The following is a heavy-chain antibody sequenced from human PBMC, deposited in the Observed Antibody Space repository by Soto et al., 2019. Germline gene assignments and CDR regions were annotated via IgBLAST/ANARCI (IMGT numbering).Heavy chain of an antibody. V-gene: IGHV4-34*01. CDR2: INHSGST. J-gene: IGHJ4*02. Sequence: PLETLSLTCAVYGGSFSGYYWSWIRQPPGKGLEWIGEINHSGSTNYNPSLKSRVTISVDTSKNQFSLELSSVTAADTAVYYCARGPFDYWAQGTLVTVSS. CDR3: ARGPFDY. CDR1: GGSFSGYY.